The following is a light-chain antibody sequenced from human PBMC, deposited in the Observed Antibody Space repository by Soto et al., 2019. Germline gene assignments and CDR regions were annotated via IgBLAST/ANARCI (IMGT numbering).Light chain of an antibody. Sequence: QSVLTQPASVSGSPGQSITISCTGTSSDIGRCNYVSWYQQHPGKAPKLMIYDVSTRPSGVSNRFSGSKSGNTASLTISGLQAEDEADYYRSSYTSSSTLGVFGGGTKLTVL. V-gene: IGLV2-14*01. J-gene: IGLJ3*02. CDR2: DVS. CDR1: SSDIGRCNY. CDR3: SSYTSSSTLGV.